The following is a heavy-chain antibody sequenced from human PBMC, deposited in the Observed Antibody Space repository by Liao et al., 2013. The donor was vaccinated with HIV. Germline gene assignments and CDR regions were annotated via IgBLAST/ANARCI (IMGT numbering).Heavy chain of an antibody. CDR1: GGSFSAYY. D-gene: IGHD1-26*01. Sequence: QVQLQQWGTGLLKPSETLSLTCAVYGGSFSAYYWSWIRQTPGRGLEWIGCVYYSGSTNYNPSLKSRVLISLDTSNSQFSLNLTSVTAADTAVYYCARARTTSRFHWFDPWGPGTLVTVSS. CDR3: ARARTTSRFHWFDP. V-gene: IGHV4-34*11. J-gene: IGHJ5*02. CDR2: VYYSGST.